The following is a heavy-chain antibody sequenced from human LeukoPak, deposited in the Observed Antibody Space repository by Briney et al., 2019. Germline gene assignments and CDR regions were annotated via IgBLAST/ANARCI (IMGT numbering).Heavy chain of an antibody. J-gene: IGHJ3*02. D-gene: IGHD5-18*01. V-gene: IGHV3-23*01. CDR3: AKARSSYGYGDAFDI. CDR2: ISGSGGST. Sequence: GGSLRLSCAASGFTFSSYAMHWVRQAPGKGLEWVSAISGSGGSTYYADSVKGRFTISRDNSKNTLYLQMNSLRAEDTAVYYCAKARSSYGYGDAFDIWGQGTMVTVSS. CDR1: GFTFSSYA.